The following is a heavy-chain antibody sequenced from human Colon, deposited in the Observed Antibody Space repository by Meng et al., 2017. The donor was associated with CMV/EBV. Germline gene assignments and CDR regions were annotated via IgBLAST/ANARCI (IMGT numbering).Heavy chain of an antibody. CDR2: IFHTGSP. V-gene: IGHV4-39*01. CDR1: GDSITSGSYF. D-gene: IGHD2-21*01. CDR3: ARRRLIAAGPDCFDM. Sequence: SETLSLTCTVSGDSITSGSYFWAWIRQPPGETLEYIGSIFHTGSPYYNPSLNSRVTISVDTSKNQFSLRLTSVTAADTAMYYCARRRLIAAGPDCFDMWGQGTMVTVSS. J-gene: IGHJ3*02.